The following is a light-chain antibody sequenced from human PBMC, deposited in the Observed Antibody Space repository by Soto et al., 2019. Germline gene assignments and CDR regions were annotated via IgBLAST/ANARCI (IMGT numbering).Light chain of an antibody. J-gene: IGLJ2*01. CDR1: SCSIASNY. CDR3: QSYDSSTVV. CDR2: EDN. V-gene: IGLV6-57*02. Sequence: NFMLTQPHSVSESPGKTVTISCTGSSCSIASNYVQWYQQRPGSAPTTVIYEDNQRPSGVPDRFSGSIDSSSNSASLTISGLKTEDEADYYCQSYDSSTVVFGGGTKVTVL.